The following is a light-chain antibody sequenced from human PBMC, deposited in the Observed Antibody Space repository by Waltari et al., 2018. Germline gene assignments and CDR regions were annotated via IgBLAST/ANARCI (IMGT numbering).Light chain of an antibody. Sequence: SYVLTQPPSVSVAPGETASVTCGGDGRGSKSVHWYQQKPGQAPVLVIYYDSDRPSGIPERFSGSNSGDTATLTLSRVEVGDEADYYCQVWDGNNDVGVFGGGTKLTVL. CDR2: YDS. CDR3: QVWDGNNDVGV. V-gene: IGLV3-21*04. CDR1: GRGSKS. J-gene: IGLJ3*02.